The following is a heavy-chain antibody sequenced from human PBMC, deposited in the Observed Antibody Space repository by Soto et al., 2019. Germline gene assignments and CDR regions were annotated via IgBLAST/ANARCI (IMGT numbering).Heavy chain of an antibody. V-gene: IGHV3-7*05. J-gene: IGHJ4*02. CDR2: MNQDGSEK. Sequence: EVRLVESGGGLVQPGGSLRLSCVASGFTFSSYYMTWVRQAPGEGLEWVANMNQDGSEKYYVDSVKGRFIISRDNAENSLYREVSSLRADDTAVYYCVRDILAPGSFVYFDYWGQGTLVTVSS. CDR3: VRDILAPGSFVYFDY. CDR1: GFTFSSYY. D-gene: IGHD2-8*02.